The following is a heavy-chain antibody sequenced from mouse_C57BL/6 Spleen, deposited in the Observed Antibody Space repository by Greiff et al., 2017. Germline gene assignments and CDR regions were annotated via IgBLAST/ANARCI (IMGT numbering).Heavy chain of an antibody. Sequence: QVQLQQPGAELVRPGSSVKLSCKASGYTFTSYWLDWVKQRPGQGLEWIGNIYPSDSETHYNQKFKDKATLPVDKSSSTAYMQLSSLTSEDSAVYYCARGGDYYSNLYYFDYWGQGTTLTVSS. CDR2: IYPSDSET. J-gene: IGHJ2*01. CDR1: GYTFTSYW. V-gene: IGHV1-61*01. CDR3: ARGGDYYSNLYYFDY. D-gene: IGHD2-5*01.